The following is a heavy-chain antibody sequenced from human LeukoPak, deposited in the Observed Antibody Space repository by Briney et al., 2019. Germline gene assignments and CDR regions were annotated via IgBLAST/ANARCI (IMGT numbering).Heavy chain of an antibody. J-gene: IGHJ3*02. CDR2: FIPIFGTA. V-gene: IGHV1-69*06. Sequence: SSVKVSCKASGGTFSSYAISWVRQAPGQGLEWMGGFIPIFGTANYAQKFQGRVTITADKSTSTAYMELSSLRSEDAAVYYCARGYCSSTSCYAFDIWGQGTMATVSS. CDR1: GGTFSSYA. CDR3: ARGYCSSTSCYAFDI. D-gene: IGHD2-2*01.